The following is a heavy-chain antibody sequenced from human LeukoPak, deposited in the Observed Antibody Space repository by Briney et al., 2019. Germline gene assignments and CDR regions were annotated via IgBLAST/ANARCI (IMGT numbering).Heavy chain of an antibody. CDR2: ISYDGSNK. J-gene: IGHJ4*02. CDR1: GFTFSSYA. V-gene: IGHV3-30*01. Sequence: GRSLRLSCAASGFTFSSYAMHWVRQAPGKGLEWVAVISYDGSNKYYADSVKGRFTISRDNSKNTLYLQMNSLRAEDTAVYYCARDLEPEPGMDFDYWGQGTLVTVSS. CDR3: ARDLEPEPGMDFDY. D-gene: IGHD7-27*01.